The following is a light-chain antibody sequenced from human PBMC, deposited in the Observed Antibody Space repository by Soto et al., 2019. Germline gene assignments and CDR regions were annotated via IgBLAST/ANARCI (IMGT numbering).Light chain of an antibody. CDR3: QQYNSYPSYT. CDR2: DAS. V-gene: IGKV1-5*01. J-gene: IGKJ2*01. CDR1: QSISSW. Sequence: DIQMTQSPSTLSASVGDRVTITCRASQSISSWLAWYRQKPGKAPKLLIYDASSLESGVPSRFSGSGSGTEFTLTISSLQPDDFATYYCQQYNSYPSYTFGQGTKLEIK.